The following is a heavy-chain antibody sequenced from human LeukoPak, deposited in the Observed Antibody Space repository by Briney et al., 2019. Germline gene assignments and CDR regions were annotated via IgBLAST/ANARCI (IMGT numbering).Heavy chain of an antibody. Sequence: PSETLSLTCTVSGGSISSYYWGWIRQPPGKGLEWIGSIYYSGSTYYNPSLKSRVTISVDTSKNQFSLKLNSVTAADTAVYYCARHGSARGYFDYWGQGTLVTVSS. D-gene: IGHD2-15*01. J-gene: IGHJ4*02. V-gene: IGHV4-39*01. CDR3: ARHGSARGYFDY. CDR1: GGSISSYY. CDR2: IYYSGST.